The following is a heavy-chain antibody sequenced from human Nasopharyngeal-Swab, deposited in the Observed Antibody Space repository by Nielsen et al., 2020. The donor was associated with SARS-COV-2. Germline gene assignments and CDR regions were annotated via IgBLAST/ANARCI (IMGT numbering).Heavy chain of an antibody. Sequence: GESLKISCAASGFTFSSYAMSWVRQAPGKGLEWVSAISGSGGSTYYADSVKGRFTISRDNSKNTLYLQMNSLRAEDMAVYYCALDIVVVVAAILPRFDYWGQGTLVTVSS. V-gene: IGHV3-23*01. CDR2: ISGSGGST. CDR1: GFTFSSYA. CDR3: ALDIVVVVAAILPRFDY. J-gene: IGHJ4*02. D-gene: IGHD2-15*01.